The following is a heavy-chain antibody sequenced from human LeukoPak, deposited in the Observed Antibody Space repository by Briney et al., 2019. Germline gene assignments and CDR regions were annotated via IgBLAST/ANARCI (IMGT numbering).Heavy chain of an antibody. J-gene: IGHJ4*02. CDR2: ISSSSSYI. D-gene: IGHD3-10*01. V-gene: IGHV3-21*01. CDR1: GFTFSSYA. CDR3: ARDWGVTTKLGVVY. Sequence: GGSLRLSCAASGFTFSSYAMSWVRQAPGKGLEWVSSISSSSSYIYYADSVKGRFTISRDNAKNSLYLQMDSLRAEDTAVYYCARDWGVTTKLGVVYWGQGTLVTVSS.